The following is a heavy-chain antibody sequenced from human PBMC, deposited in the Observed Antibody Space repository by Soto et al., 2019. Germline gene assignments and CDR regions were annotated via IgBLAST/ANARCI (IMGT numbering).Heavy chain of an antibody. CDR1: GFTFGSYS. D-gene: IGHD6-19*01. CDR2: ITRSSSPI. V-gene: IGHV3-48*02. CDR3: ARLYTSGWYFDH. J-gene: IGHJ4*02. Sequence: GGSLRLSCAASGFTFGSYSMNWVRQAPGKGLEWVSYITRSSSPIYYADSVKGRFTTSRDNGKNSLYLQMNSLRDEDTAVYYCARLYTSGWYFDHWGQGTLVTVSS.